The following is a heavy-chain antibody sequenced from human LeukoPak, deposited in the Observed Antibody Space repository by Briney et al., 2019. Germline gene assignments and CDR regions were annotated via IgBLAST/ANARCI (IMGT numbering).Heavy chain of an antibody. D-gene: IGHD7-27*01. J-gene: IGHJ4*02. V-gene: IGHV3-23*01. CDR3: AKDRRNWGSRVDY. Sequence: QPGGSLRLSCAASGLTFSTYAMSWVRQAPGKGLEWVSAISGSGGSTYYADSVKGRFTISRDNSKNTLYLQINSLRAEDTAIYYCAKDRRNWGSRVDYWGQGTLVTVSS. CDR2: ISGSGGST. CDR1: GLTFSTYA.